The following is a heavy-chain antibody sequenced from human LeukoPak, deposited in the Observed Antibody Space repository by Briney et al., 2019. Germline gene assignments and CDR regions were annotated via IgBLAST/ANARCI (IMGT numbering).Heavy chain of an antibody. CDR2: ISSSSSYI. J-gene: IGHJ4*02. CDR1: GFTFSSYS. CDR3: ARDFYCDNGECFDN. D-gene: IGHD2-8*01. Sequence: SGGSLRLSCAASGFTFSSYSMNWVRQAPGKGLEWVSSISSSSSYIYYADSVKGRFTISRDNAKNSLYLQMNSLRAEDTAVYYCARDFYCDNGECFDNWAQGTLVTVSS. V-gene: IGHV3-21*01.